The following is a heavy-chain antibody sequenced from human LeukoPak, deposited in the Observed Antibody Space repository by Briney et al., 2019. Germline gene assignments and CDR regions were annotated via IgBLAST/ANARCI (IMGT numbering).Heavy chain of an antibody. CDR1: GYTFTSYY. Sequence: ASVKVSCKASGYTFTSYYLHWVRQAPGQGLEWMGIIDPSGGSTNYAQKFQGRVTMTRDTSTSTVYMELSSLRAEDTAVYYCARDGYYYFGMDVWGQGTTVTVSS. CDR2: IDPSGGST. J-gene: IGHJ6*02. CDR3: ARDGYYYFGMDV. V-gene: IGHV1-46*01.